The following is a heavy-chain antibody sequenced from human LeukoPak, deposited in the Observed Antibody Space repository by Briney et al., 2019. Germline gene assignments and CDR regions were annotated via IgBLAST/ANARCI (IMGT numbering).Heavy chain of an antibody. CDR2: ISYDGSNK. D-gene: IGHD5-24*01. CDR3: ARARVDGTQGHAFEI. V-gene: IGHV3-30-3*01. J-gene: IGHJ3*02. Sequence: GRSLTLSCAASGFTFSSYAMHWVRQPPGKGLEWVAVISYDGSNKYYAPSVTGRFTISRDNYKNTLYLQMNSLRAEDTAVYYCARARVDGTQGHAFEIWGQGTTVTVSS. CDR1: GFTFSSYA.